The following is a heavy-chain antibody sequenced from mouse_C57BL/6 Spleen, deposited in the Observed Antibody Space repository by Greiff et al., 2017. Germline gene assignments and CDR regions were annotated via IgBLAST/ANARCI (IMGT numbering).Heavy chain of an antibody. CDR1: GYTFTSYW. CDR2: IHPNSGST. CDR3: ASYGNHGRFDY. Sequence: QVQLQPPGAELVKPGASVKLSCKASGYTFTSYWMHWVKQRPGQGLEWIGMIHPNSGSTNYNEKFKSKATLTVDKSSSTAYMQLSSLTSEDSAVYYCASYGNHGRFDYWGQGTTLTVSS. D-gene: IGHD2-1*01. V-gene: IGHV1-64*01. J-gene: IGHJ2*01.